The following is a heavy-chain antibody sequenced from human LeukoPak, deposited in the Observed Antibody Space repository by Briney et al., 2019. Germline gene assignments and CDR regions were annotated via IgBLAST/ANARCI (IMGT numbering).Heavy chain of an antibody. V-gene: IGHV4-61*09. D-gene: IGHD5-18*01. Sequence: SQTLSLTCTVSGGSISSGSYFWNWIRQPAGKGLEWIGHIYTSGSTTYNSSLKSRVIISVDTSKNQFSLKLSSVTAADTAVYYCARGQTPDTAMAKGAFDIWGQGTMVTVSS. CDR2: IYTSGST. J-gene: IGHJ3*02. CDR3: ARGQTPDTAMAKGAFDI. CDR1: GGSISSGSYF.